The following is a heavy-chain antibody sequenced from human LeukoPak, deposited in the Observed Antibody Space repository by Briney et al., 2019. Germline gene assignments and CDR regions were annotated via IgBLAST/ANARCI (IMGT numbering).Heavy chain of an antibody. CDR2: INSDGSST. Sequence: GRSLRLSCAASGFTFSSYWMHWVRQAPGKGLVWVSRINSDGSSTSYADSVKGRFTISRDNAKNTLYLQMNSLRAEDTAVYYCARHSGSYLYYFDYWGQGTLVTVSS. J-gene: IGHJ4*02. CDR1: GFTFSSYW. D-gene: IGHD1-26*01. CDR3: ARHSGSYLYYFDY. V-gene: IGHV3-74*01.